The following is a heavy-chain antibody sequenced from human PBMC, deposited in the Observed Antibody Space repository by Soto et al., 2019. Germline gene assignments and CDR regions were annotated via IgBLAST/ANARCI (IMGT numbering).Heavy chain of an antibody. J-gene: IGHJ4*02. V-gene: IGHV1-2*02. D-gene: IGHD1-26*01. Sequence: QVHLEQSGAEVKKAGASVKVSCKASGYTFTDFHMHWLRQAPGQGVEWMGWIIPSSAGTNHAQKFQGRVTMTRDTSINTAYMELSRLTSDDTAVYYCARDQYSGSGSFLYWGQGTLVTVSS. CDR2: IIPSSAGT. CDR3: ARDQYSGSGSFLY. CDR1: GYTFTDFH.